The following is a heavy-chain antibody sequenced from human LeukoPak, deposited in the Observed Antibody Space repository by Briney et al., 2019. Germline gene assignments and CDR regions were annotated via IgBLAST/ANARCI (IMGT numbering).Heavy chain of an antibody. V-gene: IGHV3-49*04. CDR2: IRSKAYGGTT. J-gene: IGHJ3*02. CDR1: GFTFGDYA. CDR3: TRLPGGQTYYDRAPGAFDI. Sequence: GGSLRLSCTASGFTFGDYAMSWVRQAPGKGLEWVGFIRSKAYGGTTEYAASVKGRFTISRDDSKSIAYLQVNSLKTEDTAVYYCTRLPGGQTYYDRAPGAFDIWGQGTMVTVSS. D-gene: IGHD3-22*01.